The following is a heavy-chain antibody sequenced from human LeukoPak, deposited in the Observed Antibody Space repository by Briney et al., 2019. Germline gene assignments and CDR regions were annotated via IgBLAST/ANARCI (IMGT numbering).Heavy chain of an antibody. CDR3: AILPLTVVTPLDV. D-gene: IGHD4-23*01. V-gene: IGHV1-24*01. CDR2: FDPEEGET. CDR1: GHSLAELA. J-gene: IGHJ6*02. Sequence: ASVNVSCKVSGHSLAELAMHWVRQAPGKGLEWVGGFDPEEGETFYAQEVLGRVSMTEDTSTDTAYMELSSLTSEDTAVYYCAILPLTVVTPLDVWGQGTTVTVSS.